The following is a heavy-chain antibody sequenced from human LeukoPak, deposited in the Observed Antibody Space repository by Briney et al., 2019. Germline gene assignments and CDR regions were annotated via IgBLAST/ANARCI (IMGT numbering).Heavy chain of an antibody. CDR2: IDWDDDK. V-gene: IGHV2-70*11. J-gene: IGHJ4*02. Sequence: SGPALVXPTQTLTLTCTFSGFSLSTSGMCVSWIRQPPGKALEWLARIDWDDDKYYSTSLKTRLTISKDTSKNQVVLTMTNMDPVDTATYYCARSMIAVAGTYFDYWGQGTLVTVSS. D-gene: IGHD6-19*01. CDR1: GFSLSTSGMC. CDR3: ARSMIAVAGTYFDY.